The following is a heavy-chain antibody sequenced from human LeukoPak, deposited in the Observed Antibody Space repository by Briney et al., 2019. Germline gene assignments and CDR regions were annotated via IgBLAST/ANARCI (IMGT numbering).Heavy chain of an antibody. Sequence: GGSLRLSCAASGFTFSSYSMNWVRQAPGKGLEWVSYISSSSSTIYYADSGKGRFTISRDNAKNSLYLQMNSLRDEDTAVYYCARDLSGSYYENWFDPWGQGTLVTVSS. J-gene: IGHJ5*02. CDR3: ARDLSGSYYENWFDP. CDR2: ISSSSSTI. D-gene: IGHD1-26*01. CDR1: GFTFSSYS. V-gene: IGHV3-48*02.